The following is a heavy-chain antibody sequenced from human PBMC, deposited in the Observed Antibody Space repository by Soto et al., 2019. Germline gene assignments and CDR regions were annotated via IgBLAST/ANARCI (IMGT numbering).Heavy chain of an antibody. CDR2: ISSSGSTI. J-gene: IGHJ6*03. CDR3: ARDYVVVVPAASNLTYYYYYYMDV. V-gene: IGHV3-11*01. D-gene: IGHD2-2*01. CDR1: GFTFSDYY. Sequence: PGGSLRLCCAASGFTFSDYYMSWIRQAPGKGLEWVSYISSSGSTIYYADSVKGRFTISRDNAKNSLYLQMNSLRAEDTAVYYCARDYVVVVPAASNLTYYYYYYMDVWGKGTTVTVSS.